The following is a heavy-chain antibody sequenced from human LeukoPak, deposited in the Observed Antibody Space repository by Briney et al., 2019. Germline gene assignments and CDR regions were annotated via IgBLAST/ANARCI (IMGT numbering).Heavy chain of an antibody. V-gene: IGHV1-18*01. CDR1: GYIFSDYG. J-gene: IGHJ4*02. CDR3: ASSTSPHRGNSPSDY. Sequence: ASVKVSCKASGYIFSDYGISWVRQAPGQGLEWMGWLSIYNGDTKYAQMLQGRVTMTADTSTSTAYTELRSLRSDDTAVYYCASSTSPHRGNSPSDYWGQGTLVTASS. CDR2: LSIYNGDT. D-gene: IGHD3-16*01.